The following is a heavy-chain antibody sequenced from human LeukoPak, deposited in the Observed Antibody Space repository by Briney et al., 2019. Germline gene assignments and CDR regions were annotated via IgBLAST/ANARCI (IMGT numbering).Heavy chain of an antibody. V-gene: IGHV4-34*01. CDR2: INHSGST. D-gene: IGHD2-2*01. Sequence: KPSETLSLTCAVYGGSFSGYYWSWIRQPPGKGLEWIGEINHSGSTNYNPSLKSRVTISVDTSKNQFSLKLSSVTAADTAVYYCARLLGYCSSTSCYYYYYYGMDVWGQGTTVTVSS. CDR3: ARLLGYCSSTSCYYYYYYGMDV. CDR1: GGSFSGYY. J-gene: IGHJ6*02.